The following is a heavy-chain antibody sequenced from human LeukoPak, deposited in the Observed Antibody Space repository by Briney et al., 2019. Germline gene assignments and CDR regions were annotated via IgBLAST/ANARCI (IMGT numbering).Heavy chain of an antibody. CDR3: AREPSWNSGWYGDY. CDR2: IYYSGST. Sequence: SETLSLTCIVSGGSISSISSNNYHWGWIRQPPGKGLEWIGSIYYSGSTNYNPSLKSRVTISVDKSKNQFSLKLSSVTAADTAVYYCAREPSWNSGWYGDYWGQGTLVTVSS. CDR1: GGSISSISSNNYH. J-gene: IGHJ4*02. D-gene: IGHD6-19*01. V-gene: IGHV4-39*07.